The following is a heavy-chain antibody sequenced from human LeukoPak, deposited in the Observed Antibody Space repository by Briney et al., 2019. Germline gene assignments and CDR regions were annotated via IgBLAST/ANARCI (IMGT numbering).Heavy chain of an antibody. Sequence: GGSLRLSCAASGFTFSSYSMNWVRQAPGKGLEWVSYISSSSSTIYYADSVKGRFTISRDKAKNSLYLQMNSLRDEDTAVYYCARDSYSMDSGYDPYYYYGMDVWGQGTTVTVSS. CDR2: ISSSSSTI. CDR3: ARDSYSMDSGYDPYYYYGMDV. J-gene: IGHJ6*02. V-gene: IGHV3-48*02. D-gene: IGHD5-12*01. CDR1: GFTFSSYS.